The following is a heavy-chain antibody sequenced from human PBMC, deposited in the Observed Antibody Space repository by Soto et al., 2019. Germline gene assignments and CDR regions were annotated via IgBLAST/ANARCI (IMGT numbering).Heavy chain of an antibody. CDR1: GYTFTSYG. V-gene: IGHV1-18*01. D-gene: IGHD4-17*01. Sequence: ASLKVSCKXSGYTFTSYGISWVRQAPGQGLEWMGWISAYNGNTNYAQKFQGRVTMTTDTSTSTAYMELRSLRSDDTAVYYCARDRRPSTVTPPTTWGQGTLVTVSS. CDR3: ARDRRPSTVTPPTT. CDR2: ISAYNGNT. J-gene: IGHJ4*02.